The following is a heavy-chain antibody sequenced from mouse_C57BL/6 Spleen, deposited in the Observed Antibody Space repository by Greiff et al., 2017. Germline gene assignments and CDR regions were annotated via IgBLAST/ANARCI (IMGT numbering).Heavy chain of an antibody. Sequence: VQLQQSGAELVRPWASVTLSCKASGYTFTDYEMHWVKQSPVHGLEWIGAIDPETGGTAYNQKFKGKAILTADKSSSTVYMVLRSVTSEDSAVYYGTRKNFAYWGQGTLVTVSA. J-gene: IGHJ3*01. V-gene: IGHV1-15*01. CDR2: IDPETGGT. CDR1: GYTFTDYE. CDR3: TRKNFAY.